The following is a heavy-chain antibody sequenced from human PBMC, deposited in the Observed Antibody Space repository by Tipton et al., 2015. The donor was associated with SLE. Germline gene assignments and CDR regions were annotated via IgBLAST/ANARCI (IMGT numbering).Heavy chain of an antibody. J-gene: IGHJ4*02. D-gene: IGHD7-27*01. V-gene: IGHV4-39*07. Sequence: TLSLTCTVSGDTIDGNTYFWDWIRQPPGKGLMLIGSISYSGATSYNPSLKSRVTISVDTSKNQFSLSLISVTAAGTAVYYCARLTPWGYDYWGPGTLVTVSS. CDR2: ISYSGAT. CDR3: ARLTPWGYDY. CDR1: GDTIDGNTYF.